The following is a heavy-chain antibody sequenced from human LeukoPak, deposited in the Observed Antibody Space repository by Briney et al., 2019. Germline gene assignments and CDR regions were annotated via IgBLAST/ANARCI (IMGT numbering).Heavy chain of an antibody. V-gene: IGHV3-23*01. D-gene: IGHD2-2*01. CDR1: GFTFSSYA. CDR3: AKDLEDIVVVPAAPLLDY. CDR2: ISGSGGST. J-gene: IGHJ4*02. Sequence: GGSLRLSCAASGFTFSSYAMSWVRQAPGKGLEWVSAISGSGGSTYYADSVKGRFTISRDNSKNTLYLQMNSLRAEDTAVYYCAKDLEDIVVVPAAPLLDYWGQGTLVTVSS.